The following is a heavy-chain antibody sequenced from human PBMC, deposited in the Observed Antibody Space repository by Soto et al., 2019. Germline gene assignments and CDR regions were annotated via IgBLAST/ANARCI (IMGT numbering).Heavy chain of an antibody. V-gene: IGHV4-30-4*01. J-gene: IGHJ4*02. CDR2: IYYSGST. Sequence: SETLSLTCTVSGGSISSGDYYWSWIRQPPGKGLEWIGYIYYSGSTYYNPSLKSRVTISVDTSKNQFSLKLSSVTAADTAVYYCARDSVDYVDIVATTRYFDYWGQGTLVTVSS. CDR3: ARDSVDYVDIVATTRYFDY. D-gene: IGHD5-12*01. CDR1: GGSISSGDYY.